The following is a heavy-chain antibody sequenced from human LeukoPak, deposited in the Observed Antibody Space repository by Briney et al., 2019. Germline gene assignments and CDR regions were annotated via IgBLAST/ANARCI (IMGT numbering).Heavy chain of an antibody. V-gene: IGHV3-23*01. J-gene: IGHJ5*02. CDR2: INGRGDNT. CDR1: GFTVRSFG. D-gene: IGHD2/OR15-2a*01. Sequence: PGGSLRLSCAASGFTVRSFGMSWVRQAPGKGLEWVSAINGRGDNTYYADFVKGRFTISRDNSKSTVYLQMNSLRTEDTAVYYCAKDRVSPGFNWFDPWGQGTLVTVSS. CDR3: AKDRVSPGFNWFDP.